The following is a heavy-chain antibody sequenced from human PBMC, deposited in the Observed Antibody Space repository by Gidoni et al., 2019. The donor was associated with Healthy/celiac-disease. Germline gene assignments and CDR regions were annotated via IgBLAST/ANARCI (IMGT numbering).Heavy chain of an antibody. CDR2: IIPIFGTA. D-gene: IGHD6-6*01. J-gene: IGHJ4*02. Sequence: QVQLVQSGAEVKKPGSSVKVSSTAPGGTFSSYAISWVRQAPGQGLEWMGGIIPIFGTANYAQKFQGRVTITADKSTSTAYMELSSLRSEDTAVYYCATRGAARKFDYWGQGTLVTVSS. CDR1: GGTFSSYA. CDR3: ATRGAARKFDY. V-gene: IGHV1-69*06.